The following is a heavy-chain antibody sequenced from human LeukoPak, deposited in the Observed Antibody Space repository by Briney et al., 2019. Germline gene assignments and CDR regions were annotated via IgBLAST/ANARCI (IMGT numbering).Heavy chain of an antibody. V-gene: IGHV3-74*01. D-gene: IGHD6-19*01. CDR2: INSDGSST. CDR1: GFTFSSYR. CDR3: ATFGYSSGWRFDY. J-gene: IGHJ4*02. Sequence: GGSLRLSCAASGFTFSSYRMHWVRQAPGKGLVWVSRINSDGSSTSYADSVKGRFTISRDNAKNTLYLQMNSLRAEDTAVYYCATFGYSSGWRFDYWGQGTLVTVSS.